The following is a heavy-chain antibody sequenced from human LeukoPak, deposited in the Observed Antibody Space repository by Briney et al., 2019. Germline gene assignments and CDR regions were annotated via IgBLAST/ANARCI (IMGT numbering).Heavy chain of an antibody. Sequence: GGSLRLSCAASGFTFSSYSMNWVRQAPGKGLEWVSSISSSSSYIYYADSVKGRFTISRDNAKNSLYLQMNSLRAEDTAVYYCATKYSSSNDFDYWGQGTLVTVSS. D-gene: IGHD6-6*01. CDR2: ISSSSSYI. V-gene: IGHV3-21*01. CDR1: GFTFSSYS. CDR3: ATKYSSSNDFDY. J-gene: IGHJ4*02.